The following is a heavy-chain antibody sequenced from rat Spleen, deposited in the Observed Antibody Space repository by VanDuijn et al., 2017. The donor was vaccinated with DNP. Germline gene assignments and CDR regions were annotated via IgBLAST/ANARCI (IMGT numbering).Heavy chain of an antibody. CDR2: ISPSGSRP. J-gene: IGHJ4*01. CDR1: GFIFSSYW. D-gene: IGHD1-4*01. Sequence: EVQLVESGGGLVQPGRSLKLSCVGSGFIFSSYWMYWIRQAPKKGLEWVAAISPSGSRPYSPDSVKGRFTISRDTAKSSLYLQMNSLKSEDTATYYCTRPNYPAITFAMEAWGQGTSVTVSS. CDR3: TRPNYPAITFAMEA. V-gene: IGHV5-31*01.